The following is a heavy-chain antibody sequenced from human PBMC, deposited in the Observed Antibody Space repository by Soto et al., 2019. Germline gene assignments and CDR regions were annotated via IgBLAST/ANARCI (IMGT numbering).Heavy chain of an antibody. V-gene: IGHV3-23*01. CDR3: AAPRDEYGSGISWFTYGMDA. CDR1: GFTFSDYA. Sequence: PGGSLRLSCLASGFTFSDYAMAWVRHVPGRGLEWVSSLNGAGGSTYYADSVRGRFTISRDNSQNTLFLQMNRLTVDDTAIYYCAAPRDEYGSGISWFTYGMDAWGQGTTVTVSS. CDR2: LNGAGGST. J-gene: IGHJ6*02. D-gene: IGHD3-10*01.